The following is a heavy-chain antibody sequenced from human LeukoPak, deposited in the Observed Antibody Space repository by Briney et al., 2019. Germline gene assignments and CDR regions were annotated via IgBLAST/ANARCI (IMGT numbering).Heavy chain of an antibody. CDR2: ISYDGSNK. CDR3: ANGGHHYYYMDV. J-gene: IGHJ6*03. V-gene: IGHV3-30*04. Sequence: GGSLRLSCAASGFTFSSYAMHWVRQAPGKGLEWVAAISYDGSNKYSADSVKGRFTISRDNSKNTLYLQMNSLRAEDTAVYYCANGGHHYYYMDVWGKGTTVTVSS. CDR1: GFTFSSYA. D-gene: IGHD3-3*01.